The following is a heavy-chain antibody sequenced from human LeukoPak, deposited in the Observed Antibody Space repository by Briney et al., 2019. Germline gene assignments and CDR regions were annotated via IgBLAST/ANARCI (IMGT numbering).Heavy chain of an antibody. V-gene: IGHV3-23*01. CDR3: AKGRSGVSSAAINY. D-gene: IGHD2-2*01. CDR2: ISGSGDST. CDR1: GFTFSSYA. Sequence: GGSLRLSCAASGFTFSSYAMSWVRQAPGKWLQWVSTISGSGDSTYYADSVKGRFTISRDNSKNTLHLQMNSLRAEDTAVYSCAKGRSGVSSAAINYWGQGTLVTVSS. J-gene: IGHJ4*02.